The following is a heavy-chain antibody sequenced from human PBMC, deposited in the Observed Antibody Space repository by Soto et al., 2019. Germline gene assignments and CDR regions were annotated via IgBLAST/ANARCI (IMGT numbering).Heavy chain of an antibody. CDR2: ISGTGYGT. V-gene: IGHV3-23*01. Sequence: PGGSLRLSCAASGFTFSNNAMNWVRQAPGKGLEWVSGISGTGYGTYYAYPVKGRLTISRVSSNNTLYLQMNSLRGEDTAIYYFAKAQRAQSPYFNGMDLWGQGTPVTSP. J-gene: IGHJ6*02. CDR1: GFTFSNNA. D-gene: IGHD1-1*01. CDR3: AKAQRAQSPYFNGMDL.